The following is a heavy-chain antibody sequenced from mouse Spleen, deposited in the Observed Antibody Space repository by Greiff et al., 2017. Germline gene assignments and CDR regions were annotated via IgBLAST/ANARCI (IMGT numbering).Heavy chain of an antibody. V-gene: IGHV1-55*01. CDR2: IYPGSGST. D-gene: IGHD3-3*01. J-gene: IGHJ2*01. CDR3: ARGGLGDY. CDR1: GYTSISYW. Sequence: QVQLQPGGEVVKPGASGKMFCKASGYTSISYWIIWVKQRPGQGLEWIGDIYPGSGSTNYNEKFKSKATLTVDTSSSTAYMQLSSLTSEDSAVYYCARGGLGDYWGQGTTLTVSS.